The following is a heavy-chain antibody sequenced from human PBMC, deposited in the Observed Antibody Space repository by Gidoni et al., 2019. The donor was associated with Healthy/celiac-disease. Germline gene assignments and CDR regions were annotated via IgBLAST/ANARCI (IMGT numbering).Heavy chain of an antibody. V-gene: IGHV3-23*01. D-gene: IGHD2-21*02. J-gene: IGHJ4*02. CDR3: AKDLAYCGGDCYPVIQHFDY. CDR1: GFTFSSYA. Sequence: EVQLLESGGGLVQPGGSLRFSCAASGFTFSSYAMSWVRQAPGKGLEWVSAISGSGGSTYYSDSVKGRFNISRDNSKNTLYLQMNSLRAEDTAVYYCAKDLAYCGGDCYPVIQHFDYWGQGTLVTVSS. CDR2: ISGSGGST.